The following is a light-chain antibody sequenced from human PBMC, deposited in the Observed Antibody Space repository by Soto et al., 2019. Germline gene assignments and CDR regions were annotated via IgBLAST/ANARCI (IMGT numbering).Light chain of an antibody. Sequence: EIVMTQSPATLSVSPGETATLSCRASQSVSYNLAWYQQKPGQGPRLLIYGAFTRATGIPARFTGSGSGTEFTLTISSLQSEDFAFYYCQQYKNWPPLTFGRGTKVEIK. J-gene: IGKJ4*02. CDR2: GAF. CDR1: QSVSYN. CDR3: QQYKNWPPLT. V-gene: IGKV3-15*01.